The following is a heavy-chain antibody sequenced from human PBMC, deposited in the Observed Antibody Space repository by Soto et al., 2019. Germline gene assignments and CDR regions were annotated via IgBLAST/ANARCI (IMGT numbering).Heavy chain of an antibody. J-gene: IGHJ5*02. CDR3: ASAFYYYDSSGYYLGGFDP. CDR1: AGSINSGAYY. V-gene: IGHV4-30-4*01. CDR2: ISFRGST. Sequence: SETLSLTCTVSAGSINSGAYYWSWIRQPPGKGREWIGCISFRGSTYYNPSLKSRVAISIDTSKNQFSLKLSSVTAADTAVYYCASAFYYYDSSGYYLGGFDPWGQGTLVTVPS. D-gene: IGHD3-22*01.